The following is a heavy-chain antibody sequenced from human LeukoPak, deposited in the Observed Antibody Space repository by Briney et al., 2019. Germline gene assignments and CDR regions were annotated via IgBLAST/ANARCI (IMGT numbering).Heavy chain of an antibody. V-gene: IGHV4-61*02. CDR2: FYTSGTP. CDR1: GGSISRGSYF. CDR3: ARGGIPDY. D-gene: IGHD2-21*01. J-gene: IGHJ4*02. Sequence: SETLSLTCTVSGGSISRGSYFWSWIRQPAGKGLEWIGRFYTSGTPNYNPSLKSRVTISVDTFRNQFSLKLSSMTAADTAVYYCARGGIPDYWGQGILVTVSS.